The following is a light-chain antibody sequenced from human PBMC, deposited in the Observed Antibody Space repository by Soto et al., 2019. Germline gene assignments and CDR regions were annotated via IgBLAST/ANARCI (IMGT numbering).Light chain of an antibody. V-gene: IGKV1-5*03. CDR2: KAS. CDR1: QSISTW. J-gene: IGKJ1*01. Sequence: DNRMSQSPSTVSASVGDRVTITCRASQSISTWLAWYQQKPGKTPKVLIYKASTLASGVPTRFSGSGSGTEFTLTISSLQPDDFAIYYCLQYNTFARTFGQGTRVEIK. CDR3: LQYNTFART.